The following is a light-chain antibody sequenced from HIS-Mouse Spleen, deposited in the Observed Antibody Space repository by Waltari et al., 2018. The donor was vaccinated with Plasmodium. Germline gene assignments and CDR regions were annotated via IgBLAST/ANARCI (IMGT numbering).Light chain of an antibody. Sequence: SYVLTQPPSVPVAPGKTARITCGGTNIGSKSVHWYQQKPGQPPVLDVYDDSDRPSGIPERFSGSSSGTTVTLTISGVQAEDEADYYCQSADSSGTYRVFGGGTKLTVL. V-gene: IGLV3-21*01. CDR2: DDS. J-gene: IGLJ2*01. CDR3: QSADSSGTYRV. CDR1: NIGSKS.